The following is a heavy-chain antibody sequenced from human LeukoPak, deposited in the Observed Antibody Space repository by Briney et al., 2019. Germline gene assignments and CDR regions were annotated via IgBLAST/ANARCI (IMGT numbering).Heavy chain of an antibody. CDR2: ISYDGSNK. V-gene: IGHV3-30-3*01. CDR1: GFTFSSYA. Sequence: PGGSLRLSCAASGFTFSSYAMHWVRQAPGKGLEWVAVISYDGSNKYYADSVKGRFTISRDNSKNTLYLQMNSLRAEDTAVYYCAKVTYYYVEGGYFDYWGQGTLVTVSS. D-gene: IGHD3-10*02. CDR3: AKVTYYYVEGGYFDY. J-gene: IGHJ4*02.